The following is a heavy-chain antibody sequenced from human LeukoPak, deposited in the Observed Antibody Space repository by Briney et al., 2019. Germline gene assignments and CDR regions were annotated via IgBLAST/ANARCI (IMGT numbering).Heavy chain of an antibody. D-gene: IGHD3-3*01. V-gene: IGHV1-69*02. CDR3: ASRINYDFWNS. J-gene: IGHJ4*02. CDR2: IIPILGIA. Sequence: ASVKVSCKASGGTFSSYTISWVRQAPGQGLEWMGRIIPILGIANYAQKFQGRVTITADKTTSTAYMELNSLRSEDTAVYYCASRINYDFWNSWGQGTLVTASS. CDR1: GGTFSSYT.